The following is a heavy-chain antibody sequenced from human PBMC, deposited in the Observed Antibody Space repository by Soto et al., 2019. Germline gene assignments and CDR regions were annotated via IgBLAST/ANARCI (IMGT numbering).Heavy chain of an antibody. J-gene: IGHJ6*02. CDR1: GGTFSSYA. V-gene: IGHV1-69*13. Sequence: SVKVSCKASGGTFSSYAISWVRQAPGQGLEWMGGIIPIFGTANYAQKFQGRVTITADESTSTAYMELSSLRSEDTAVYYCARDLGATTGKYYFGMDVWGQGTTVTVSS. CDR3: ARDLGATTGKYYFGMDV. D-gene: IGHD1-26*01. CDR2: IIPIFGTA.